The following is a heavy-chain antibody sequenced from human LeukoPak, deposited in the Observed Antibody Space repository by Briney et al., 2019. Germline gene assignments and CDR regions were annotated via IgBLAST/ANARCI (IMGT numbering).Heavy chain of an antibody. J-gene: IGHJ4*02. CDR1: GFTFSGYP. CDR2: ISDDGGRK. Sequence: GRSLRLSCAASGFTFSGYPMHWVRQAPGKGLGWVAIISDDGGRKFYADSVKGRFTISRDNSKNTLYLQMSSLRAEDTAVYYCARGIYSNGNMNDYWGQGTLVTVSS. CDR3: ARGIYSNGNMNDY. D-gene: IGHD4-11*01. V-gene: IGHV3-30*04.